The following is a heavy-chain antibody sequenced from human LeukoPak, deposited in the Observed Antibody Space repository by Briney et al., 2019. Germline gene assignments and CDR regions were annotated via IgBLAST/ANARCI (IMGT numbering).Heavy chain of an antibody. J-gene: IGHJ4*02. CDR3: ARDRVGATTNFDY. Sequence: GGSLRLSCAASGFTFSNYAMIWVRQAPGKGLKWVSVIYSGGNTYYADFVKGRFTISRDNSKDTLYLQMNSLRAEDTAVYYCARDRVGATTNFDYWGQGTLVTVSS. CDR1: GFTFSNYA. CDR2: IYSGGNT. V-gene: IGHV3-53*01. D-gene: IGHD1-26*01.